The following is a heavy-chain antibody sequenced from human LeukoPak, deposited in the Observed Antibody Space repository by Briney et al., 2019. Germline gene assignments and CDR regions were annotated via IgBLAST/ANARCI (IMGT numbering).Heavy chain of an antibody. J-gene: IGHJ4*02. CDR1: GFTFSSYG. V-gene: IGHV3-30*02. D-gene: IGHD1-26*01. Sequence: GGSLRLSCAASGFTFSSYGMHWVRQAPGKGLEWVAFIRYDGSNKYYADSVKGRFTISRDSSNNTVSLYMNSLRAEDTAVYYCAKASGSYRAYYFDYWGQGTLVTVSS. CDR2: IRYDGSNK. CDR3: AKASGSYRAYYFDY.